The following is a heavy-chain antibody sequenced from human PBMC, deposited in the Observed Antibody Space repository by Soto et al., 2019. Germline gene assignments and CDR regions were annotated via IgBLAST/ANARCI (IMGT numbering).Heavy chain of an antibody. CDR1: GFSLSSTRMA. V-gene: IGHV2-5*02. D-gene: IGHD6-19*01. Sequence: QITLKESGPTLVKPTQTLTLTCTFSGFSLSSTRMAVGWIRQPPGKALEWIALIYWDDDKRYSPFLKSRLTIANNTXXNQLVLTMSNMDPVDTARYYCAHIVVAGLGYYFDYWGQGTLVTVSS. J-gene: IGHJ4*02. CDR2: IYWDDDK. CDR3: AHIVVAGLGYYFDY.